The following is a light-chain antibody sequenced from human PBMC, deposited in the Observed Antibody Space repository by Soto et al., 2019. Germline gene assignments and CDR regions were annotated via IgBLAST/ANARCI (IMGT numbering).Light chain of an antibody. Sequence: QSALTQPPYASGSPGQSVTISCTGTSSDVGGYNYVSWYQQHPGKAPKLMIYEVSRRPSGVPDRFSGSKSGNTASLTVSGLQADDEANYYCSSYAASNNVLFGGGTKLTVL. CDR3: SSYAASNNVL. CDR2: EVS. J-gene: IGLJ2*01. CDR1: SSDVGGYNY. V-gene: IGLV2-8*01.